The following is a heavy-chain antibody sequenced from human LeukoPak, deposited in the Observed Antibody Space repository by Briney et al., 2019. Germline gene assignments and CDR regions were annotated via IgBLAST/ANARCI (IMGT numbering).Heavy chain of an antibody. Sequence: GGSLRLSCAASGFTFSSYSMNWVRQAPGKGLEWVSSISSSSSYIYYADSVKGRFTISRDNAKNSLYLQMNSLRAEDTAVYYCARDSRGYSYGGDFDYWGQGTLVTVSS. D-gene: IGHD5-18*01. CDR1: GFTFSSYS. J-gene: IGHJ4*02. CDR2: ISSSSSYI. V-gene: IGHV3-21*01. CDR3: ARDSRGYSYGGDFDY.